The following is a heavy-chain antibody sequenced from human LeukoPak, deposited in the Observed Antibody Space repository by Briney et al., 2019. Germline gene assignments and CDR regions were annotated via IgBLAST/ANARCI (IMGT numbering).Heavy chain of an antibody. CDR1: GYTFTGYY. Sequence: GASVKVSCKASGYTFTGYYMHWVRQAPGQGLEWMGWINPNSGGTNYAQKFQGRVTMTRDTSISTAYMELSRLRSDDTAVYYCARAGGSSGYQTPYYYYYMDVWGKGTTVTVSS. D-gene: IGHD3-22*01. V-gene: IGHV1-2*02. CDR2: INPNSGGT. CDR3: ARAGGSSGYQTPYYYYYMDV. J-gene: IGHJ6*03.